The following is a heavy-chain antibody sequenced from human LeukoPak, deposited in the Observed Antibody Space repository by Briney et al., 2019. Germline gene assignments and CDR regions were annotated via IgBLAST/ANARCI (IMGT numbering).Heavy chain of an antibody. CDR1: GFTFSSYG. V-gene: IGHV3-30*18. D-gene: IGHD6-19*01. CDR3: AKDSSSGWELNWFDP. Sequence: PGGSLRLSCAASGFTFSSYGVHWVRQAPGKGLEWVAVISYDGSNKYYADSVKGRFTISRDNSKNTLYLQMNSLRAEDTAVYYCAKDSSSGWELNWFDPWGQGTLVTVSS. CDR2: ISYDGSNK. J-gene: IGHJ5*02.